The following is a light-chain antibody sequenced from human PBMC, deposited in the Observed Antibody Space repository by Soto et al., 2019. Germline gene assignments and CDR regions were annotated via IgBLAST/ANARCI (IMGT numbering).Light chain of an antibody. V-gene: IGKV3-20*01. CDR1: QSVSSSY. CDR2: GAS. Sequence: EIVLTQSPGTLSLSPGARATLSCRASQSVSSSYLAWYQQTPGQAPRLLIYGASSRATGIPDRFSGSGSGKDFTLTISRLEPEDFAVYYCQKYGSSPLTFGGGTKVEIK. J-gene: IGKJ4*01. CDR3: QKYGSSPLT.